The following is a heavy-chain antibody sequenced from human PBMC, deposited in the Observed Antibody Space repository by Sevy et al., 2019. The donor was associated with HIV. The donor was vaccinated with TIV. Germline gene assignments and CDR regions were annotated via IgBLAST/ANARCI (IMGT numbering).Heavy chain of an antibody. Sequence: ASVKVSCKTSGYTFTNYGVTWVRQAPGQGLEWMGWLSGYNGNTKYAEKLQNRVTMTTDTSTSTAYMELRSLRHDDTAVYYCARDESFSLIVVDLDYWAQGTLVTVSS. D-gene: IGHD3-22*01. CDR2: LSGYNGNT. CDR1: GYTFTNYG. J-gene: IGHJ4*02. V-gene: IGHV1-18*01. CDR3: ARDESFSLIVVDLDY.